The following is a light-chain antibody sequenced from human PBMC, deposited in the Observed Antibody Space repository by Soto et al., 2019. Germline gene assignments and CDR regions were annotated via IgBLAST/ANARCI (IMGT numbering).Light chain of an antibody. CDR1: QSVDSNY. CDR2: GAS. J-gene: IGKJ5*01. Sequence: EIVLTQSPGTLSLSPGEEATLSCRASQSVDSNYLAWYQQKPGQTPRLIIYGASGRADGIPHRFSGSGFGTDFTLTISKVEPEDFAVYYCQQYGTPRSVTVGQGTRLESK. V-gene: IGKV3-20*01. CDR3: QQYGTPRSVT.